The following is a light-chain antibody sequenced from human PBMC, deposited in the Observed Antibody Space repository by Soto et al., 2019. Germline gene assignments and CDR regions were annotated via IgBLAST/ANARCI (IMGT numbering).Light chain of an antibody. CDR1: QSVSSSY. CDR2: DVS. CDR3: QQYGSSPT. V-gene: IGKV3-20*01. Sequence: EIVLTQSPGTLSLSPGERATLSCRSSQSVSSSYLAWYQQKPGQAPRLLIYDVSSMATGIPDRFSGSGSGTDFTLTISRLEPEDFAVYYCQQYGSSPTFGQGTEVEIK. J-gene: IGKJ1*01.